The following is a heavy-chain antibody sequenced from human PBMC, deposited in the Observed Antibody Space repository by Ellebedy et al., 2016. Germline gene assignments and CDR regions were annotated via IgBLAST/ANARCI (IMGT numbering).Heavy chain of an antibody. D-gene: IGHD1-26*01. V-gene: IGHV3-74*01. J-gene: IGHJ4*02. CDR3: ARDGIVGGPTEYYFDS. CDR2: INSDGSRS. Sequence: GESLKISCAASGFTFSSYGMHWVRQAPGKGLVWVSRINSDGSRSTYADSVKGRFTISRDNAKNTLYLQMNSLRAEDTAVYYCARDGIVGGPTEYYFDSWGQGTLVTVSS. CDR1: GFTFSSYG.